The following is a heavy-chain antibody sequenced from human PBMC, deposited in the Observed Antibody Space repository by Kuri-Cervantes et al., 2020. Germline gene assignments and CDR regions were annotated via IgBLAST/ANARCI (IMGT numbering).Heavy chain of an antibody. CDR1: GFTFDDYA. CDR3: SRASRAVTAWI. D-gene: IGHD2-21*02. J-gene: IGHJ4*02. V-gene: IGHV3-9*01. Sequence: SLKISCAASGFTFDDYAMHWVRQAPGKGLEWVSGISWNSGSIGYADSVKGRFSISRDNAKNSLYLQVNSLRAEDTAVYYCSRASRAVTAWIWGQGTLVTVSS. CDR2: ISWNSGSI.